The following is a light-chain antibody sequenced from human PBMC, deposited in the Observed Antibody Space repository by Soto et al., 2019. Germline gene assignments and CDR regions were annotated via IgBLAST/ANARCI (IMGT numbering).Light chain of an antibody. Sequence: EIVMTQSPATLSVSPGEIATVSCRASRSVSINVAWFHQKPGQAPRLLIYETSTRATGIPARFSGSGSGTEFTLTIASLQSEDFAVYYCQQYNNWPITFGQGTRLEIK. CDR1: RSVSIN. CDR2: ETS. J-gene: IGKJ5*01. CDR3: QQYNNWPIT. V-gene: IGKV3-15*01.